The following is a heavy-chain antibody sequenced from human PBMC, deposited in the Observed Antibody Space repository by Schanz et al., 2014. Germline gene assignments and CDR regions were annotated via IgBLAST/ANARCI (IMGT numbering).Heavy chain of an antibody. D-gene: IGHD1-26*01. J-gene: IGHJ4*02. CDR2: IKLDGSEK. CDR1: GFTFSGYW. V-gene: IGHV3-7*01. Sequence: VQLVESGGSVVQPGRSLRLSCAASGFTFSGYWMSWVRQAPGEGLVWVANIKLDGSEKYYVDSVKGRFTISRDNAKNSLYLQMNSLTAEDTAVYYCAKYGTGKGVSFEYWGQGTLVTVSS. CDR3: AKYGTGKGVSFEY.